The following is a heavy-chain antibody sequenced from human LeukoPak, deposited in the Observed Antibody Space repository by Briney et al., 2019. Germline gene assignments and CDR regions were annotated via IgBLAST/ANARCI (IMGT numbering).Heavy chain of an antibody. J-gene: IGHJ4*02. CDR1: GYTFTGYH. CDR2: INPNTGDT. CDR3: ARNTNYFGSGNSFDY. D-gene: IGHD3-10*01. V-gene: IGHV1-2*02. Sequence: GASVKVSCKASGYTFTGYHMHWVRQAPGQGLEWMVWINPNTGDTNYAQKFQGRVTMTRDTSIDTAYMELSRLKTDDTAVYYCARNTNYFGSGNSFDYWGQGTLVTVSS.